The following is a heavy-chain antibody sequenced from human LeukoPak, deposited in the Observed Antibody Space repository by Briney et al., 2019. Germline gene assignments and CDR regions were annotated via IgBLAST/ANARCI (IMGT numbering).Heavy chain of an antibody. CDR2: ISSSSSTI. V-gene: IGHV3-48*04. D-gene: IGHD1-26*01. CDR3: ATSGSYFRYYFDH. J-gene: IGHJ4*02. CDR1: GFTFSSYS. Sequence: GGSLRLSCAASGFTFSSYSMNWVRQAPWKGLEWISYISSSSSTIYYADSVKGRFTISRDNAKNSLYLQMNSLRAEDTAVYYCATSGSYFRYYFDHWGQGTLVTVSS.